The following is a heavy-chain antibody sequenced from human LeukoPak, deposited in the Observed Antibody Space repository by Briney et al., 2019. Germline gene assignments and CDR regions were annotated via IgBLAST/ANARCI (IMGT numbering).Heavy chain of an antibody. V-gene: IGHV4-34*01. CDR2: INHSGSA. CDR3: ARGQGTVTTH. J-gene: IGHJ4*02. D-gene: IGHD4-11*01. Sequence: TSETLSLTCAVSGGSFSGYYWTWIRQPPGKGLEWIGEINHSGSANYNPSLMSRVTISLDTSKNHFSLNLSSVTAADTAVYYCARGQGTVTTHWGQGTLVTVSS. CDR1: GGSFSGYY.